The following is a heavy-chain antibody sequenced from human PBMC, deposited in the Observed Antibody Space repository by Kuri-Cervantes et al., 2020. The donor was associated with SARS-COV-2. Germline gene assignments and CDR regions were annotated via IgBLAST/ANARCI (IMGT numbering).Heavy chain of an antibody. CDR3: ARDSSRITIFGVVTRYGMDV. Sequence: GESLKISCDASGFTFSGYWMSWVRQAPGKGLEWVANIKQDGSEKYYVDSVKGRFTISRDNAKNSLYLQMNSLRAEDTAVYYCARDSSRITIFGVVTRYGMDVWGQGTTVTVSS. CDR1: GFTFSGYW. CDR2: IKQDGSEK. J-gene: IGHJ6*02. V-gene: IGHV3-7*03. D-gene: IGHD3-3*01.